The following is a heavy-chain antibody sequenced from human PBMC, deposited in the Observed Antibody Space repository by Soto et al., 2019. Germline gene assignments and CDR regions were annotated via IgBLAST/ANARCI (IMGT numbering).Heavy chain of an antibody. V-gene: IGHV1-46*01. CDR2: INPSGGST. J-gene: IGHJ4*02. D-gene: IGHD5-12*01. Sequence: ASVKVSCKASGYTFTSYYMHWVRQAPGQGLEWMGIINPSGGSTSYAQKFQGRVTMTRGTSTSTVYMELSSLRSEDTAVYYCAVARGRYSGYLHNWGQGTLVTVSS. CDR3: AVARGRYSGYLHN. CDR1: GYTFTSYY.